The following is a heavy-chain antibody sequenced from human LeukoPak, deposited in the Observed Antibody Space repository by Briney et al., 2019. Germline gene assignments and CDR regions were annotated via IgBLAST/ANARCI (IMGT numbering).Heavy chain of an antibody. CDR3: SCGSGSLPSHY. Sequence: GRSLRLSCTASVFTFGDYAVSWFRQASGKGLEWVGFIRSKAYGGTTEYAASVKGRFAISRDDSKSIAYLQMNSLKTEDTAVYYCSCGSGSLPSHYWGQGTLVTVSS. V-gene: IGHV3-49*03. CDR2: IRSKAYGGTT. J-gene: IGHJ4*02. D-gene: IGHD3-10*01. CDR1: VFTFGDYA.